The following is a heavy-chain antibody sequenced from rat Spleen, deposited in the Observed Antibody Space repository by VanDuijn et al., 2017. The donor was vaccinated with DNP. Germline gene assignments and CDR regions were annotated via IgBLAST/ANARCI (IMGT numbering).Heavy chain of an antibody. CDR3: ATSPGPNWFAY. D-gene: IGHD1-4*01. CDR1: GFTFSNYA. J-gene: IGHJ3*01. V-gene: IGHV5S23*01. CDR2: ITNSGGT. Sequence: EVQLVESGGGSVQPGRSLKLSCAASGFTFSNYAMAWVRQAPTKGLEWVASITNSGGTYYRDSVKGRFTISRDNANRTLYLQMDSLRSEDTATYYCATSPGPNWFAYWGQGTLVTVSS.